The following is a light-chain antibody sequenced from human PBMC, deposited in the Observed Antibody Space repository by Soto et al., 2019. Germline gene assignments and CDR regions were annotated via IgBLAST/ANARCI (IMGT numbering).Light chain of an antibody. CDR2: GNS. Sequence: QSVLTKPPSVSGAPGQRVTISCTGSSSNIGAGYDVHWYQQLPGTAPKLLIYGNSNRPSGVPDRFSGSKSGTSASLAITGLQAEDEADYYCQSYDSSLSAVLFGGGTKLTVL. J-gene: IGLJ2*01. CDR3: QSYDSSLSAVL. CDR1: SSNIGAGYD. V-gene: IGLV1-40*01.